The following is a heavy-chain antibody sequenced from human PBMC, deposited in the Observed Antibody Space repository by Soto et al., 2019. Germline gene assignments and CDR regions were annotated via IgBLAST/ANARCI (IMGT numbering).Heavy chain of an antibody. J-gene: IGHJ4*02. Sequence: PGGSLRLSCAASGFTLSSYGMHWVRQAPGKGLEWVAVISYDGNNKYSADSVKGRFTISRDNSKNTLYLQMNSLRAEDTAVYYCAKSQFTMIVDFDYWGRGTMVTVSS. D-gene: IGHD3-22*01. CDR3: AKSQFTMIVDFDY. V-gene: IGHV3-30*18. CDR2: ISYDGNNK. CDR1: GFTLSSYG.